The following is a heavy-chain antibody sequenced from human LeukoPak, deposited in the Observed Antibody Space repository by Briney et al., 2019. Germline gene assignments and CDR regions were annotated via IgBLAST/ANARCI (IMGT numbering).Heavy chain of an antibody. CDR2: ISGSGGST. J-gene: IGHJ4*02. CDR1: GFTFSSYA. Sequence: GGSLGLSCAASGFTFSSYAMSWVRQAPGKGLEWASAISGSGGSTYYADSVKGRFTISRDNSKNTLYLQMNSLRAEDTAVYYCAKDYEDTATYIDYWGQGTLVIVSS. V-gene: IGHV3-23*01. D-gene: IGHD5-18*01. CDR3: AKDYEDTATYIDY.